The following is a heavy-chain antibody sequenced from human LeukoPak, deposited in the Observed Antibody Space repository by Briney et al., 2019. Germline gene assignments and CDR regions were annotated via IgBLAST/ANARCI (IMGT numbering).Heavy chain of an antibody. J-gene: IGHJ4*01. CDR1: GFTFDSYA. CDR3: AKADRVTMIVMVTYFDS. CDR2: ITASGGNE. D-gene: IGHD3-22*01. Sequence: GGSLRLSCAASGFTFDSYAMSWVRQAPGKGLEWVAGITASGGNEHYADSVRGRVAISRDNSNNILYLQLNNLTAEDTALYYCAKADRVTMIVMVTYFDSWGQGTLVTVSS. V-gene: IGHV3-23*01.